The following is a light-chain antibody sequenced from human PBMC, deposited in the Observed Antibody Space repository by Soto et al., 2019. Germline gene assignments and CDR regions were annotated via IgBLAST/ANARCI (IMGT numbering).Light chain of an antibody. CDR2: GAS. CDR3: QQYNNWPPAWT. V-gene: IGKV3-15*01. J-gene: IGKJ1*01. Sequence: EIVMTQSPATLSVSPGERATLSCRASQSVSSNLAWYQQKPGQAPWLLIYGASTRATGIPARFSGGGSGTEFTLTISSLQSEDFAVYYCQQYNNWPPAWTFGQGTKVDIK. CDR1: QSVSSN.